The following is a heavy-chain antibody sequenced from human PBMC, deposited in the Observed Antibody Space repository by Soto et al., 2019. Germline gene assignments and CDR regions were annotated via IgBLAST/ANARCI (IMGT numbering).Heavy chain of an antibody. CDR3: TSLLRITMVRGVIWARDY. CDR2: IKSKTDGGTT. V-gene: IGHV3-15*01. CDR1: GFTFSNAW. D-gene: IGHD3-10*01. Sequence: GGSLRLSCAASGFTFSNAWMSWVRQAPGKGLEWVGRIKSKTDGGTTDYAAPVKGRFTISRDDSKNTLYLQMNSLKTEDTAVYYCTSLLRITMVRGVIWARDYWGQGTLVTVSS. J-gene: IGHJ4*02.